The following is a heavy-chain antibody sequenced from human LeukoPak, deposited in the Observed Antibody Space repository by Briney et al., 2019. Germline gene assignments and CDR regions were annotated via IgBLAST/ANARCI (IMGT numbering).Heavy chain of an antibody. D-gene: IGHD2-2*01. CDR1: GGSISSGGYY. Sequence: SQTLSLTCTVSGGSISSGGYYWSWIRQHPGKGLEWIGYIYYSGSTYYNPSLKSRVTISVDTSKNQFSLKLSSVTAADTAVYYCSGIVVVPAAPLYYYHGMDVWGQGTTVTVSS. CDR2: IYYSGST. V-gene: IGHV4-31*03. CDR3: SGIVVVPAAPLYYYHGMDV. J-gene: IGHJ6*02.